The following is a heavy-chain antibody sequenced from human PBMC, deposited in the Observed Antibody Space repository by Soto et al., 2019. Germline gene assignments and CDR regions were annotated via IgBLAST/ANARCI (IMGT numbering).Heavy chain of an antibody. CDR3: ATDLTGYSHDAFDV. J-gene: IGHJ3*01. CDR1: GYSFTSYW. CDR2: IYPGDSDT. V-gene: IGHV5-51*01. Sequence: GESLKISCKGSGYSFTSYWISWVRQMPGKGLEWMGIIYPGDSDTRYSPSFQGQVTISADKSLTIAYLQWSSLKASDTAMYYCATDLTGYSHDAFDVWGQGTMVTVSS. D-gene: IGHD3-9*01.